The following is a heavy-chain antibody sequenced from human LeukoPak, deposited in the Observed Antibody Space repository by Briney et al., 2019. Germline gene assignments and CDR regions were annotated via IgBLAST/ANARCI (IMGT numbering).Heavy chain of an antibody. Sequence: ASVKVSCKASGYTFTSYYMHWVRQAPGQGLEWMGIINPSGGSTSYAQKFQGRVTMTRDTSTSTVYMELSSLRSEDTAVYYCAREGTLHYDSSGFFDYWGQGPLVTVSS. V-gene: IGHV1-46*01. CDR2: INPSGGST. J-gene: IGHJ4*02. CDR1: GYTFTSYY. CDR3: AREGTLHYDSSGFFDY. D-gene: IGHD3-22*01.